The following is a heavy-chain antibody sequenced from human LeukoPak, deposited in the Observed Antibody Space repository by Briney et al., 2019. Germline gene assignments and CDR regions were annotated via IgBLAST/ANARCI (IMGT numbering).Heavy chain of an antibody. V-gene: IGHV1-69*05. CDR1: GGTFSSYA. Sequence: SVKVSCKASGGTFSSYAISWVRQAPGQGLEWMGRIIPIFGTANYAQKFQGRATITTDESTSTAYMELSSLRSEDTAVYYCARDPVVAAHFDYWGQGTLVTVSS. J-gene: IGHJ4*02. CDR2: IIPIFGTA. CDR3: ARDPVVAAHFDY. D-gene: IGHD2-15*01.